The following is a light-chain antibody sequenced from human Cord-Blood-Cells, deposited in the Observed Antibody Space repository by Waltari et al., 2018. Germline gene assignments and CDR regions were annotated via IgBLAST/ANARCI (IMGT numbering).Light chain of an antibody. CDR3: SSYTSSSTLV. Sequence: QSALTQPASVSGSPGQSITISCTVTSSDVGGYHYVSWYQQYPGKAPKLMIDDVSNRPSGVSNRFSGSKSGNTASLTISGLQAEDEADDYCSSYTSSSTLVFGTGTKVTVL. J-gene: IGLJ1*01. CDR2: DVS. V-gene: IGLV2-14*01. CDR1: SSDVGGYHY.